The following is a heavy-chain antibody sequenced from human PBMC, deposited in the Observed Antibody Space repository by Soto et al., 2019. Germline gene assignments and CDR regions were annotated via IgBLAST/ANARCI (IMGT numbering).Heavy chain of an antibody. J-gene: IGHJ4*02. D-gene: IGHD3-3*01. CDR2: MNPNSGNT. V-gene: IGHV1-8*01. Sequence: QVQLVQSGAEVKKPGASVKVSCKASGYTFTSYDINWVRQATGQGLEWMGWMNPNSGNTGYAQKFQGRVTMTRNNSISTAYMEMSSLRSEDTAVYYCARSGPLAYYDFWSGYYPQNFDYWGQGTLVTVSS. CDR3: ARSGPLAYYDFWSGYYPQNFDY. CDR1: GYTFTSYD.